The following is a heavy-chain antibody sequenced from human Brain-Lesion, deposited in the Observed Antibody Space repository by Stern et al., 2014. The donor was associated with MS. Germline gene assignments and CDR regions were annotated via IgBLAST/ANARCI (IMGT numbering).Heavy chain of an antibody. Sequence: QLVQAGAEVKKPGASVKASCKVSGYTLTELSMHWVRPAPRKGLEWMGGFDNEDGESICAHKVQGRVTMTEVTSTDTAYMELSNLRSDDSAVYYCATLSPGAVGNYYRHFDYWGQGTLVTVSS. D-gene: IGHD1-26*01. CDR2: FDNEDGES. V-gene: IGHV1-24*01. CDR3: ATLSPGAVGNYYRHFDY. J-gene: IGHJ4*02. CDR1: GYTLTELS.